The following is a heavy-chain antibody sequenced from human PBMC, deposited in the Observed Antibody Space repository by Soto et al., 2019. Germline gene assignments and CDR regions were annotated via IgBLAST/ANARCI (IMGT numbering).Heavy chain of an antibody. J-gene: IGHJ2*01. CDR2: ISYDGSNK. D-gene: IGHD6-13*01. V-gene: IGHV3-30-3*01. Sequence: QVQLVESGGGVVQPGRSLRLSCAASGFTFSSYAMHLVRQAPGKGLEWVAVISYDGSNKYYADAEKGRVTISRDSSKNTLYLQMNSLGAADAAVYYWARGSSRPFDLWGRGTLVTVSS. CDR3: ARGSSRPFDL. CDR1: GFTFSSYA.